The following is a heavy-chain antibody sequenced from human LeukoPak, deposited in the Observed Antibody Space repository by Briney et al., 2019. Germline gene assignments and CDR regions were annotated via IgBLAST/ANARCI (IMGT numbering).Heavy chain of an antibody. V-gene: IGHV4-59*01. D-gene: IGHD6-13*01. CDR3: ARVLAAAGYFDY. J-gene: IGHJ4*02. Sequence: SETLSLTCAVSGGSISSYYLSWVRQPPGKGLEWIGYIYYSGGTNYNPSLKSRVTISVDTSKNQFSLKLSSVTAADTAVYYCARVLAAAGYFDYWGQGILVTVSS. CDR2: IYYSGGT. CDR1: GGSISSYY.